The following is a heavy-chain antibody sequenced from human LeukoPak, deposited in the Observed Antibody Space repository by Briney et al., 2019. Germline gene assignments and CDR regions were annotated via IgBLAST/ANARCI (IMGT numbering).Heavy chain of an antibody. CDR1: GFTFSSYW. V-gene: IGHV3-7*03. D-gene: IGHD4-11*01. CDR2: IKQDGTEK. CDR3: AREDHSNCEY. J-gene: IGHJ4*02. Sequence: RSGGSLRLSCAASGFTFSSYWMSWVRQTPGKGLEWVASIKQDGTEKHYVDSVKGRFTISKDNAKNSLYLQMNSLRAEDTAVYYCAREDHSNCEYWGQGTLVTVSS.